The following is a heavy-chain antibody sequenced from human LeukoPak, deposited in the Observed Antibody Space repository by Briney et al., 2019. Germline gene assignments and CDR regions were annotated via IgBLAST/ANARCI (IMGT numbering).Heavy chain of an antibody. CDR2: ISSSSSYI. D-gene: IGHD4-17*01. CDR1: GFTFSSYS. Sequence: SLRLSCAASGFTFSSYSMNWVRQAPGKGLEWVSSISSSSSYIYYADSVKGRFTISRDNAKDSLYVQMNSLRAEDTAVYYCVRDMTTATTCYLQHWGQGTLVTVSS. V-gene: IGHV3-21*01. J-gene: IGHJ1*01. CDR3: VRDMTTATTCYLQH.